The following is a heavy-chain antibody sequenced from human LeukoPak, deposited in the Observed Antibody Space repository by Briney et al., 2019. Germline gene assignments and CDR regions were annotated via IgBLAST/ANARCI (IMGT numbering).Heavy chain of an antibody. CDR1: GVSVSSYY. D-gene: IGHD6-19*01. V-gene: IGHV4-59*02. CDR3: ARGDSSGWVVAFDI. CDR2: IYYSGST. J-gene: IGHJ3*02. Sequence: SETLSLTCTVSGVSVSSYYWSWIRQPPGKGLEWIGYIYYSGSTNYNPSLKSRVTISVDTSKNQFSLKLSSVTAADTAVYYCARGDSSGWVVAFDIWGQGTMVTVSS.